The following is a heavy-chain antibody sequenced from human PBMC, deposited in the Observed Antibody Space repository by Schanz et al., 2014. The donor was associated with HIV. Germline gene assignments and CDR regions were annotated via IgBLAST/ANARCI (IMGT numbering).Heavy chain of an antibody. CDR3: ARDPSGRPTSTMDV. J-gene: IGHJ6*02. V-gene: IGHV1-2*02. CDR1: GYTFTGYY. CDR2: INPNSGGT. Sequence: QVRLVQSGTEVKKPGASVKVSCKASGYTFTGYYMHWVRQAPGQGLEWMGWINPNSGGTNYAQKFQGRVAMTRDTSMSTAFMEMTRLRSDDTAVYFCARDPSGRPTSTMDVWGQGTTVTVS. D-gene: IGHD1-26*01.